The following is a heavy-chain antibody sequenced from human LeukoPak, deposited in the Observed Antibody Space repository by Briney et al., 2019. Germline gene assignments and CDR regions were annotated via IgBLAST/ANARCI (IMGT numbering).Heavy chain of an antibody. J-gene: IGHJ4*02. V-gene: IGHV3-74*01. D-gene: IGHD5-18*01. CDR1: GFTFSSYW. CDR2: INSDGSST. CDR3: ARDPTDGYSYGRNDY. Sequence: GGSLRLSCAASGFTFSSYWMHWVRQAPGKGLVWVSRINSDGSSTSYADSVKGRFTISRDNAKNSLYLQMNSLRAEDTAVYYCARDPTDGYSYGRNDYWGQGTLVTVSS.